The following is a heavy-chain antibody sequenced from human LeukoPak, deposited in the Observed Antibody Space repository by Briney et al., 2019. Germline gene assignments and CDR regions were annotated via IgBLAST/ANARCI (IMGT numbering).Heavy chain of an antibody. J-gene: IGHJ6*03. CDR3: ARRPYYDFWSGPDDYYYYYMDV. Sequence: PSETLSLTCTVSGGSISSSSYYWGWIRQPPGKGLEWIGSIYYSGSTYYNPSLKSRVTISVDTSKNQFSLKLSSVTAADTAVYYCARRPYYDFWSGPDDYYYYYMDVWGKGTTVTVSS. CDR1: GGSISSSSYY. CDR2: IYYSGST. D-gene: IGHD3-3*01. V-gene: IGHV4-39*01.